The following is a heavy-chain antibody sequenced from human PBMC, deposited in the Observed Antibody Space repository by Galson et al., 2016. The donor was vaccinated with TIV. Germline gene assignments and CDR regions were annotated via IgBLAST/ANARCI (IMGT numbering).Heavy chain of an antibody. CDR1: GYRFTNYW. CDR2: IYPGDSET. J-gene: IGHJ3*02. V-gene: IGHV5-51*01. CDR3: AKQLDFGQRVLDAFHI. Sequence: QSGAEVKKSGESLKVSCKGSGYRFTNYWIGWVRQMPGKGLEWVAIIYPGDSETRYSPSFQGQVTISADRSISTAYLQWSSLKASDTAMYYCAKQLDFGQRVLDAFHIWGQGTLLTVSS. D-gene: IGHD5-24*01.